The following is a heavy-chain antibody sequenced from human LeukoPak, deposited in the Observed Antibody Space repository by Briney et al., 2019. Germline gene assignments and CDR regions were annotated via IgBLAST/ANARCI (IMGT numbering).Heavy chain of an antibody. CDR1: GVSISSGGYY. CDR2: IYYSGST. V-gene: IGHV4-31*03. D-gene: IGHD2-2*03. CDR3: AREVGYCSSTSCYEDY. Sequence: SQTLSLTCTVSGVSISSGGYYWSWIRQHPGEGLEWIGYIYYSGSTYYNPSLKSRVTISVDTSKNQFSLKLSSVTAADTAVYYCAREVGYCSSTSCYEDYWGQGTLVTVSS. J-gene: IGHJ4*02.